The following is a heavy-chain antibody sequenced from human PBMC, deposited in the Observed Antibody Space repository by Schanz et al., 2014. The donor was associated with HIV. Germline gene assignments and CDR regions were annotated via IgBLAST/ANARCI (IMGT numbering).Heavy chain of an antibody. CDR1: GYTFTNYA. V-gene: IGHV1-18*01. J-gene: IGHJ4*02. CDR3: ARGYCSGGTCYSGDY. Sequence: QVQLVQSGPEVKKPGASVTVSCKASGYTFTNYAINWVRQAPGQGLEWMGWISNYIGNTNYAQNLQDRVTMTTDTLTSTVYMELRSLRSDDTAVYYCARGYCSGGTCYSGDYWGQGTLVTVSS. D-gene: IGHD2-15*01. CDR2: ISNYIGNT.